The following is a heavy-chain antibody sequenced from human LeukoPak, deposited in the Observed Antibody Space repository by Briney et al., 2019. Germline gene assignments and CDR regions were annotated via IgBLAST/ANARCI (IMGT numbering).Heavy chain of an antibody. V-gene: IGHV3-30-3*01. D-gene: IGHD3-3*01. CDR1: GFTFSSYA. CDR3: AKDGRTIFGVVIPHSFDY. J-gene: IGHJ4*02. Sequence: GGSLRLSCAASGFTFSSYAMHWVRQAPGKGLEWVAVISYDGSNKYYADSVKGRFTISRDNSKNTLYLQMNSLKPEDTAVYYCAKDGRTIFGVVIPHSFDYWGQGTLVTVSS. CDR2: ISYDGSNK.